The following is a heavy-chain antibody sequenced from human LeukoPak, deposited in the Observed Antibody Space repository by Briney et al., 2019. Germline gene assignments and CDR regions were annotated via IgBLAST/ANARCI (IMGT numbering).Heavy chain of an antibody. CDR3: ARYARFLEWLPYDY. CDR2: INPNSGGT. V-gene: IGHV1-2*02. D-gene: IGHD3-3*01. J-gene: IGHJ4*02. Sequence: GASVKVSCKASGYTFTGYYMHWVRQAPGQGLEWMGWINPNSGGTNYAQKFQGRVTMTGDTSISTAYMELSRLRSDDTAVYYCARYARFLEWLPYDYWGQGTLVTVSS. CDR1: GYTFTGYY.